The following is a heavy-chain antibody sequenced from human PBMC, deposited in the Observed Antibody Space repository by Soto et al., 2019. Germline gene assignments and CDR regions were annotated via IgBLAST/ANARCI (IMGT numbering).Heavy chain of an antibody. Sequence: GGSLRLSCAASGFTFSSYSLTWVRQAPGKGLEWVSSIKTTDTRTFYADSVKGRFTISRDNSKNTLYLQMNSLRAEDTAIYYCAKRRAGEQSAVSGYDYWGQGTLVTAPQ. CDR2: IKTTDTRT. CDR1: GFTFSSYS. CDR3: AKRRAGEQSAVSGYDY. V-gene: IGHV3-23*01. D-gene: IGHD6-19*01. J-gene: IGHJ4*02.